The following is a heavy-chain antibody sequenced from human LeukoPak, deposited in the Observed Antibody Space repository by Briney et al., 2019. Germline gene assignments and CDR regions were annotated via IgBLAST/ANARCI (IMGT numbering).Heavy chain of an antibody. CDR2: ISYDGSNK. CDR3: AKADHDFWSGYYDY. D-gene: IGHD3-3*01. Sequence: PGGSLRLSCAASGFTFSSYSMNWVRQAPGKGLEWVAVISYDGSNKYYADSVKGRFTISRDNSKNTLYLQMNSLKAEDTAVYYCAKADHDFWSGYYDYWGQGTLVTVSS. CDR1: GFTFSSYS. V-gene: IGHV3-30*18. J-gene: IGHJ4*02.